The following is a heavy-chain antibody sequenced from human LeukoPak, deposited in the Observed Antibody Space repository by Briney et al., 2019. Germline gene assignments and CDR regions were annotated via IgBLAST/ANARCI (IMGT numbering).Heavy chain of an antibody. CDR1: GFTFSDNY. CDR3: ASGYVVVTGRVDY. CDR2: ISSSGRTI. D-gene: IGHD2-21*02. V-gene: IGHV3-11*01. J-gene: IGHJ4*02. Sequence: GGSLRLSCAASGFTFSDNYMSWIRQAPGKGLEWVSYISSSGRTIYYADSVKGRFTISRDNAKNSLYLQMNSLRAEDTAVYYCASGYVVVTGRVDYWGQGTLVTVSS.